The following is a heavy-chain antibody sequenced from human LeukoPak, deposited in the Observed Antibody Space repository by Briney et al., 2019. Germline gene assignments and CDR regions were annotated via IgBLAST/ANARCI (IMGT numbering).Heavy chain of an antibody. V-gene: IGHV1-69*05. CDR2: IIPIFGTA. J-gene: IGHJ4*02. CDR3: ARERYYDSSGYSKYYFDY. D-gene: IGHD3-22*01. CDR1: GGTFSSYA. Sequence: SVTVSCTASGGTFSSYAISWVRQAPGQGLEWMGGIIPIFGTANYAQKFQGRVTITTDESTSTAYMELSSLRSEDTAVYYCARERYYDSSGYSKYYFDYWGQGTLVTVSS.